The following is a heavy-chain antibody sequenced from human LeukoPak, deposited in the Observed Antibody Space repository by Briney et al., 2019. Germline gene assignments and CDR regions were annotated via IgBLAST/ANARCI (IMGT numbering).Heavy chain of an antibody. CDR2: ISSTSSHI. J-gene: IGHJ4*02. CDR3: AKVSGFKITFGGVLD. CDR1: GFTFSDYY. D-gene: IGHD3-16*02. V-gene: IGHV3-11*06. Sequence: GGSLRLTCAASGFTFSDYYMNWIRRAPGKGLEWLSYISSTSSHINYADSVKGRFTVSRDNAKNSLYLQMNSLGAEDTAVFYCAKVSGFKITFGGVLDWGQGTPVTVSS.